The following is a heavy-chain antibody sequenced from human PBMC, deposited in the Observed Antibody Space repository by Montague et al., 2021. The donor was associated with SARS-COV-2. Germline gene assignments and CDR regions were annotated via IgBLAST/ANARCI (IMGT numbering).Heavy chain of an antibody. D-gene: IGHD6-19*01. V-gene: IGHV4-4*07. CDR2: IYSSGSA. CDR3: ATTPSYRSGGSLDY. J-gene: IGHJ4*02. Sequence: SETLSLTCTVSGGSISSYYWSWIRQPAGKGLEWIGRIYSSGSANYNPSLKSRVTMSVDTSKNQFSLKLSSVTAADTAVYYCATTPSYRSGGSLDYWGQGTLVTVSP. CDR1: GGSISSYY.